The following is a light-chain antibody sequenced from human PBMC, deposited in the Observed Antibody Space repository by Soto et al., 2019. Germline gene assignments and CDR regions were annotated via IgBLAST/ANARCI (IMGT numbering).Light chain of an antibody. CDR1: QSVSSSY. V-gene: IGKV3D-20*02. CDR2: GTS. CDR3: QQRSNWPYT. Sequence: EIVLTQSPGTLSLSPGERATLSCSASQSVSSSYLAWYQQKPGQAPRLLFYGTSNRATGIPARFSGSGSGTDFTLTISSLEPEDFAVYYCQQRSNWPYTFGQGTRLEIK. J-gene: IGKJ5*01.